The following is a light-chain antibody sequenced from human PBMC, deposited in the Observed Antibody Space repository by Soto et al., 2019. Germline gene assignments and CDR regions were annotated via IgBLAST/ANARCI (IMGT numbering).Light chain of an antibody. CDR3: QQYENLPT. CDR1: QSIGSY. V-gene: IGKV1-33*01. CDR2: DAS. J-gene: IGKJ5*01. Sequence: DIQMTQSPSSLSASVGDRVTVTCRASQSIGSYLNWYQQKPGKAPNLLIYDASNLEAGVPSRFRGSGSGTDFTFTISRLQPEDIATYYCQQYENLPTFGQGTRLEIK.